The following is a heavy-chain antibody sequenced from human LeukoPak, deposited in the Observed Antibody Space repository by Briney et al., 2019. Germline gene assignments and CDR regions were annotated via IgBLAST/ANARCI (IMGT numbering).Heavy chain of an antibody. J-gene: IGHJ4*02. D-gene: IGHD6-19*01. CDR1: GFTFSTDA. Sequence: GGSLRLSCAASGFTFSTDAMTWVRQAPGQGLQWVSAISGSGGSTYYGDSVKGRFTISRDNSKNMMYLQMNSLRVEDTAVYYCARDSSGWSKNYWGQGTLVTVSS. V-gene: IGHV3-23*01. CDR2: ISGSGGST. CDR3: ARDSSGWSKNY.